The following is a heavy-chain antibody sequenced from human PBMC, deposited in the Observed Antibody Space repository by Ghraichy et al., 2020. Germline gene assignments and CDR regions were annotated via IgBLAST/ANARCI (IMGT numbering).Heavy chain of an antibody. J-gene: IGHJ4*02. V-gene: IGHV3-48*01. Sequence: GGSLRLSCAASGFTFSSYSMNWVRQAPGKGLEWVSYISSSSSTIYYADSVKGRFTISRDNAKNSLYLQMNSLRAEDTAVYYCARDQWLARDYYFDYWGQGTLVTVSS. CDR1: GFTFSSYS. CDR2: ISSSSSTI. D-gene: IGHD6-19*01. CDR3: ARDQWLARDYYFDY.